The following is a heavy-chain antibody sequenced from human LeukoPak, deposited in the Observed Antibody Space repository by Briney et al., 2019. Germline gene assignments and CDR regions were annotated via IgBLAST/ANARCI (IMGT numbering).Heavy chain of an antibody. J-gene: IGHJ4*02. CDR1: GYTFTGYY. CDR2: INHNSGGT. V-gene: IGHV1-2*02. CDR3: ARDNYLTMVRGVIGNLFGY. D-gene: IGHD3-10*01. Sequence: GASVKVSCKASGYTFTGYYMHWVRQAPGQGLEWMGWINHNSGGTNYAQKFHGRVTMTRDTSISTAYMELSRLRSDDTAVYYCARDNYLTMVRGVIGNLFGYWGQGTLVTVSS.